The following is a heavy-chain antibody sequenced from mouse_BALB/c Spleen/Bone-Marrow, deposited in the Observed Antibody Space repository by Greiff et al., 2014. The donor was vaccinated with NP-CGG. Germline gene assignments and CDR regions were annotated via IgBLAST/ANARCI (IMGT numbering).Heavy chain of an antibody. D-gene: IGHD1-1*01. V-gene: IGHV1-67*01. CDR1: GYTFTDYA. J-gene: IGHJ2*01. CDR2: ISTYYGNK. Sequence: QVQLQQSGPELVRPGVSVKISCKGSGYTFTDYAMHWVKQSHAKSLEWIGVISTYYGNKNYNQKFKGKATMTVDKSSSTAYMELARLTSEDSAIYYCARESAYYGYFDYWGQGTTLTVSS. CDR3: ARESAYYGYFDY.